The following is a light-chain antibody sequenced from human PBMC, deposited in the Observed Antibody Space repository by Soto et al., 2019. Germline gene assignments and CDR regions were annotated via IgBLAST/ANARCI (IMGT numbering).Light chain of an antibody. CDR3: QQSYSPPWT. Sequence: DIHMTQSPSSLSASLGDRVTITFRASQSINNYLNWYQQKPGKAPKLLINSASSLHSGVPLRFSGRGSGTDFTLTISSLQPEDFATYYCQQSYSPPWTFGRGTKVDI. V-gene: IGKV1-39*01. J-gene: IGKJ1*01. CDR2: SAS. CDR1: QSINNY.